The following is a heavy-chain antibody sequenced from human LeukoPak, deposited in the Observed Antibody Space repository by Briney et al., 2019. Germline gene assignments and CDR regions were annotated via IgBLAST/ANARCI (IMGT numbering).Heavy chain of an antibody. J-gene: IGHJ6*02. CDR2: IRSKANSYAT. Sequence: GGSLRLSCAASGFTFSGSAMHWVRQASGKGLEWVGRIRSKANSYATAYAASVKGRFTISRDDSKNTAYLQMNSLKTEDTAVYYCTTHSMVRGVTPYYYYGMDVWGQGTTVTVSS. CDR3: TTHSMVRGVTPYYYYGMDV. CDR1: GFTFSGSA. D-gene: IGHD3-10*01. V-gene: IGHV3-73*01.